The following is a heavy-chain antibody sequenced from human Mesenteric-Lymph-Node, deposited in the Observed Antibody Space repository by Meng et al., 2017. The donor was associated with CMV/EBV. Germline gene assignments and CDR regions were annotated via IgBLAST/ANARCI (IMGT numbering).Heavy chain of an antibody. V-gene: IGHV3-30*02. J-gene: IGHJ6*02. CDR2: IRYDGSNK. CDR1: GFIFSSYW. D-gene: IGHD2-2*02. Sequence: GGSLRLSCAASGFIFSSYWMHWVRQAPGKGLVWVAFIRYDGSNKYYADSVKGRFTISRDNSKNTLYLQMNSLRAEDTAVYYCAKDLVPAAISSYGMDVWGQGTTVTVSS. CDR3: AKDLVPAAISSYGMDV.